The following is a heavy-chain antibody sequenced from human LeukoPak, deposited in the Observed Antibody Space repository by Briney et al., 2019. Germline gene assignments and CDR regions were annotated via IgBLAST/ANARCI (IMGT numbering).Heavy chain of an antibody. CDR1: GFTFSSSA. CDR3: ARVLRFLEFYMDV. D-gene: IGHD3-3*01. CDR2: ISSSSSYI. V-gene: IGHV3-21*01. J-gene: IGHJ6*03. Sequence: PGGSLRLSCAASGFTFSSSALSWVRQAPGKGLEWVSSISSSSSYIYYADSVKGRFTISRDNAKNSLYLQMNSLRAEDTAVYYCARVLRFLEFYMDVWGKGTTVTVSS.